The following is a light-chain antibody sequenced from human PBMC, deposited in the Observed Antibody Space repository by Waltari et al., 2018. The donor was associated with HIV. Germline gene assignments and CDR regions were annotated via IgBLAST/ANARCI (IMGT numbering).Light chain of an antibody. CDR3: QQYGSSPYT. J-gene: IGKJ2*01. Sequence: EIVLTQSPGTLFLSPGERATLSCRASQSVSSSYLAWYQQKPGQAPRPLIYGASSRATGIPDRFSGSGSGTDFTLTISRLEPEDFAVYYCQQYGSSPYTFGQGTKLEIK. V-gene: IGKV3-20*01. CDR1: QSVSSSY. CDR2: GAS.